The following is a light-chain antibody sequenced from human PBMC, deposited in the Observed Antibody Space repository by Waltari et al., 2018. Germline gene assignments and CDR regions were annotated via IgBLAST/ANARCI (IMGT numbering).Light chain of an antibody. J-gene: IGKJ4*01. CDR2: AAS. Sequence: DIQMTQSPSSLSASVGDRVIITCRADRAIRNDLGWYPQKPGEVPKRLIFAASNLQSGVPSRFSGSGSETEFTLTISSLQPEDFATYYCLQHNTYPLTFGGGTKVEIK. V-gene: IGKV1-17*01. CDR3: LQHNTYPLT. CDR1: RAIRND.